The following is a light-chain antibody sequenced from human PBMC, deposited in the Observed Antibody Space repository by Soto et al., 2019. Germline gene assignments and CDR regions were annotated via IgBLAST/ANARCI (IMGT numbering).Light chain of an antibody. CDR1: SSDVGAYNY. V-gene: IGLV2-14*01. CDR2: DVS. Sequence: QSALTQPASVSGSPGQSITISCTGTSSDVGAYNYVSWYQQHPGKAPKLMIYDVSNRPSGVSNRFSGSKSGITASLTISGLQAEDEADYYCSSYTSGNTRVSGGGTKLTVL. CDR3: SSYTSGNTRV. J-gene: IGLJ2*01.